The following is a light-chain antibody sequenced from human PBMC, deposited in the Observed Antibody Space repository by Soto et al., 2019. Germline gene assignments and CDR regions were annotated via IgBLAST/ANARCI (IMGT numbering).Light chain of an antibody. J-gene: IGKJ1*01. CDR3: QQYNNWPRGT. V-gene: IGKV3-15*01. CDR1: QSVTSN. CDR2: DAS. Sequence: EIVMTQSPATLSVSPGERATLSCRASQSVTSNFAWYQQKPGQAPRLLIYDASTRATGIPARFSGSGSGTEFTLTISSLQSEDFAVYYCQQYNNWPRGTFGQGTKVDIK.